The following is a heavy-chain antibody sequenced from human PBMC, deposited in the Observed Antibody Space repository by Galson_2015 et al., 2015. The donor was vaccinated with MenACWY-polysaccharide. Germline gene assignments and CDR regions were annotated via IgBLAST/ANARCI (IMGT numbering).Heavy chain of an antibody. V-gene: IGHV3-30*02. CDR1: GFTFSMYG. CDR3: AKDTTCAFTGLLDS. J-gene: IGHJ4*02. D-gene: IGHD3-9*01. Sequence: SLRLSCAASGFTFSMYGIHWVRQAPGKGLEWVAFIRHDGGYRYYADSVGGQFTISRDNSRNTAFLQMSSLKTADTAVYYCAKDTTCAFTGLLDSWGRGTLVTVSS. CDR2: IRHDGGYR.